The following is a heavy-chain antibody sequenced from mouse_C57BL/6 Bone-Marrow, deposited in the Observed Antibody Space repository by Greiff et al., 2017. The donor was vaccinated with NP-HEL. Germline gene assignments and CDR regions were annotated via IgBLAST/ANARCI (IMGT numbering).Heavy chain of an antibody. Sequence: EVKLVESGEGLVKPGGSLKLSCAASGFTFRSYAMSWVRQTPEKRLEWVAYISSGGDYIYYADTVKGRFTISRANARNTLYLQMSSLKSEDTAMYYCTREDYYGSDYWGQGTTLTVSS. J-gene: IGHJ2*01. D-gene: IGHD1-1*01. CDR2: ISSGGDYI. CDR3: TREDYYGSDY. CDR1: GFTFRSYA. V-gene: IGHV5-9-1*02.